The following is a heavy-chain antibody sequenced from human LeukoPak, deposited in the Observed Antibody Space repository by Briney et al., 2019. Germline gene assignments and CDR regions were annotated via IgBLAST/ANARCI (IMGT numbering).Heavy chain of an antibody. CDR1: GYTFTGYY. V-gene: IGHV1-2*02. J-gene: IGHJ4*02. D-gene: IGHD6-13*01. CDR2: INPNSGGT. Sequence: ASVKVSCKASGYTFTGYYMHWVRQAPGQGLEWMGWINPNSGGTNYAQKFQGRVTMTRDTSISTAYMELSRLRSDDTAVYYCARSTGIAAAGLYWGQGTLGTVSS. CDR3: ARSTGIAAAGLY.